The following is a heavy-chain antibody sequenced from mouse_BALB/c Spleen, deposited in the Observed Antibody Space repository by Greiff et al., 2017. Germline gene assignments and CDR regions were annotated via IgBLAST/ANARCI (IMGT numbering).Heavy chain of an antibody. CDR3: ARVDYEHAMGY. CDR2: INPSNGRT. D-gene: IGHD2-4*01. Sequence: QVQLQQPGAELVKPGASVKLSCKASGYTFTSYWMHWVKQRPGQGLEWIGEINPSNGRTNYNEKFKSKATLTVDKSSSTAYMQLSSLTSEDSAVYYWARVDYEHAMGYWGQGTSVTVSS. J-gene: IGHJ4*01. CDR1: GYTFTSYW. V-gene: IGHV1S81*02.